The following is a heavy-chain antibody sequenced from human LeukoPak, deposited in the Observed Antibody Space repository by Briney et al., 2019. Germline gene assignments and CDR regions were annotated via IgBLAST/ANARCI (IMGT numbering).Heavy chain of an antibody. J-gene: IGHJ4*02. CDR3: VIGVGWQPDY. CDR1: GDSFTGYF. D-gene: IGHD2-15*01. CDR2: IYKIGTT. Sequence: SETLSLTCTVFGDSFTGYFLKWVRQPPGKGLEWVGHIYKIGTTNYNPSLKSRLTISADTSKNQFSLQLRSVTAADTAVYYCVIGVGWQPDYWGQGALVTVSS. V-gene: IGHV4-59*01.